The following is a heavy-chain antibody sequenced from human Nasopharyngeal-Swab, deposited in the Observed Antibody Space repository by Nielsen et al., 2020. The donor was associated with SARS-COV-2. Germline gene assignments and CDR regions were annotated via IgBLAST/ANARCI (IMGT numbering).Heavy chain of an antibody. J-gene: IGHJ4*02. CDR3: TTDYYFDY. V-gene: IGHV3-73*01. CDR2: IGDKAHNYAT. D-gene: IGHD4/OR15-4a*01. CDR1: GFIFSESA. Sequence: GGSLRLSCAASGFIFSESAMHWVRQASGKGLEWVGRIGDKAHNYATTYAASVKGRFTISRDDSKNTAFLQMDSLNTEDTALYYCTTDYYFDYWGQGTLVSVSS.